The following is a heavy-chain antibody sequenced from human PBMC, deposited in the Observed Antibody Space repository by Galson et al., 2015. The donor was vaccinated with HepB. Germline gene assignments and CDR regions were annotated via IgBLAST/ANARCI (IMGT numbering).Heavy chain of an antibody. CDR2: ISSSSSYI. J-gene: IGHJ4*02. D-gene: IGHD3-16*02. Sequence: SLRLSCAASGFTFSSYSMNWVRQAPGKGLEWVSSISSSSSYIYYADSVKGRFTISRDNAKNSLYLQMNSLRAEDAAVYYCARNLQDIVATIVRGYDYIWGSYPFDYWGQGTLVTVSS. CDR1: GFTFSSYS. CDR3: ARNLQDIVATIVRGYDYIWGSYPFDY. V-gene: IGHV3-21*01.